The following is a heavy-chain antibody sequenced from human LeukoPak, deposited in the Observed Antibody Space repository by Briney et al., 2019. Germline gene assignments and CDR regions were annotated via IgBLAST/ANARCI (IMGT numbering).Heavy chain of an antibody. J-gene: IGHJ5*02. CDR1: GGSISSSSYY. CDR2: IYYSGST. CDR3: ARNPRTNWFEP. V-gene: IGHV4-39*07. Sequence: SETLSLTCTVSGGSISSSSYYWGWIRQPPGKGLEWIGSIYYSGSTYYNPSLKSRVTISVDTSKNQFSLKLSSVTAADTAVYYCARNPRTNWFEPWGQGTLVTVSS.